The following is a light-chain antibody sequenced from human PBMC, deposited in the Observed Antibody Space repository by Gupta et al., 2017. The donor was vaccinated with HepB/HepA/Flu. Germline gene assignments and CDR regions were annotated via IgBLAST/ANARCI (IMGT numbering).Light chain of an antibody. CDR3: SSYTSNYLRV. J-gene: IGLJ3*02. Sequence: QSALTQPASVSGSPGQSITIPCTGTSSDVGGYDFVSWYQQHPGKAPKVIIYDVDSRPSGISDRFSGSKSGNTASLTISGLQADDEADYYCSSYTSNYLRVFGGGTRVTVL. CDR2: DVD. V-gene: IGLV2-14*03. CDR1: SSDVGGYDF.